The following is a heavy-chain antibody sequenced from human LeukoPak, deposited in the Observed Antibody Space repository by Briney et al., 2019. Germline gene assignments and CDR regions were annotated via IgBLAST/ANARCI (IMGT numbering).Heavy chain of an antibody. CDR3: ARDLLGPFDI. J-gene: IGHJ3*02. V-gene: IGHV3-21*01. CDR2: ISSSSYI. CDR1: GFTFSTYT. D-gene: IGHD3-16*01. Sequence: PGGSLRLSCAASGFTFSTYTMNWVRQAPGKGLEWVSFISSSSYIYYADSVKGRFTISRDNTKKSLYLQMNSLRAEDTAVYYCARDLLGPFDIWGQGTMVTVSS.